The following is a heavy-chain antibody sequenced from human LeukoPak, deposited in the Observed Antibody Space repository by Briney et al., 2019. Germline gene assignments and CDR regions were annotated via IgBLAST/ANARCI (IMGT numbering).Heavy chain of an antibody. Sequence: GGSLRLSCAASGFTFSSYAMSWVRQAPGKGLEWVSVISGSGGSTYYADSVKGRFTISRDNSKNTLYLQMNSLRAEDTAVYYCAKVGYYYGSGRGYFDYWGQGTPVTVSS. J-gene: IGHJ4*02. D-gene: IGHD3-10*01. CDR3: AKVGYYYGSGRGYFDY. V-gene: IGHV3-23*01. CDR1: GFTFSSYA. CDR2: ISGSGGST.